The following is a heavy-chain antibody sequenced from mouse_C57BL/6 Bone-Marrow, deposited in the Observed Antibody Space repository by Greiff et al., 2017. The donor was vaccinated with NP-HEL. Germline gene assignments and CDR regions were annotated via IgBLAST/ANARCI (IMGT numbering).Heavy chain of an antibody. D-gene: IGHD2-4*01. V-gene: IGHV1-78*01. CDR1: GYTFTDHT. Sequence: VQLQESDAELVKPGASVKISCKVSGYTFTDHTIHWMKQRPEQGLEWIGYIYPRDGSTKYNEKFKGKATLTADKSSSTAYMQLNSLTSEDSAVYFCASIYYDYFYYFVYWGQGTTLTVSS. J-gene: IGHJ2*01. CDR3: ASIYYDYFYYFVY. CDR2: IYPRDGST.